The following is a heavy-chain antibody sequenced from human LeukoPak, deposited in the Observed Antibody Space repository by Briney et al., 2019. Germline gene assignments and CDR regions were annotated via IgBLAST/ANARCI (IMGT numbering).Heavy chain of an antibody. Sequence: QPGGSLRLSCAASGFTVNNYAMHWVRQAPGKGLEWVAVISYDGSNKNYADSVKGRFTVSRDNSKNTLYLQMNRLMGEDTAVFYCARELGGYCFGAWGQGTLVTVS. CDR3: ARELGGYCFGA. V-gene: IGHV3-30-3*01. J-gene: IGHJ4*02. CDR1: GFTVNNYA. D-gene: IGHD5-12*01. CDR2: ISYDGSNK.